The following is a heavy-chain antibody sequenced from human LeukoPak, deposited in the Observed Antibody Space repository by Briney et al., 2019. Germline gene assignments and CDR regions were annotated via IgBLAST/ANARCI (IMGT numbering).Heavy chain of an antibody. J-gene: IGHJ1*01. CDR2: INNEGTTI. CDR1: GLTFSNSW. V-gene: IGHV3-74*01. Sequence: GGSLRLSCEASGLTFSNSWMPWVRQVPGKGLVWVSRINNEGTTISYADSVKGRFTISRDNAKNTLYLQMNSLRAEDTAVYYCARVSGLGMNEYYQHWGQGTLVTVAS. CDR3: ARVSGLGMNEYYQH. D-gene: IGHD3-10*01.